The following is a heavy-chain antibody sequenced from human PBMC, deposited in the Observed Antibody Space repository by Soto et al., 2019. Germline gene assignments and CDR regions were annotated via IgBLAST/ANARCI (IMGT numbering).Heavy chain of an antibody. Sequence: SVKVSCKASGGTFSSYTISWVRQAPGQGLEWMGRIIPILGIANYAQKFQGRVTITADKSTSTAYMELSSLRSEDTAVYYCAGSITIFGVVMDPWDYWGRGTLVTVSS. J-gene: IGHJ4*02. CDR3: AGSITIFGVVMDPWDY. CDR1: GGTFSSYT. CDR2: IIPILGIA. V-gene: IGHV1-69*02. D-gene: IGHD3-3*01.